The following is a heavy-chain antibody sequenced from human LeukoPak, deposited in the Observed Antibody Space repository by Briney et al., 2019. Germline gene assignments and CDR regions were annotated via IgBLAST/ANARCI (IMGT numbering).Heavy chain of an antibody. Sequence: GGSLRLSCTASGFTLGSYEMSWIRQAPGKGLEWVSSIDYSGGSTHYADSVMGRFTISRDNSKNTLYLQLNSLSADDTAVYYCARSSDWYGVSWGQGTLVTVSS. J-gene: IGHJ4*02. V-gene: IGHV3-23*01. CDR1: GFTLGSYE. CDR2: IDYSGGST. CDR3: ARSSDWYGVS. D-gene: IGHD6-19*01.